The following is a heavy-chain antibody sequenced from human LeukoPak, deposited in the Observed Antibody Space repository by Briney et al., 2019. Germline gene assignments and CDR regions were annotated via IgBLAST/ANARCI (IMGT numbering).Heavy chain of an antibody. CDR1: GFTFSSYG. CDR3: ASAYSSGWYYFDY. V-gene: IGHV3-30*02. J-gene: IGHJ4*02. D-gene: IGHD6-19*01. Sequence: PGGSLRLSCAASGFTFSSYGMHWVRQAPGKGLEWVAFIRYDGSNKYYADSVKGRFTISRDNSKNTLYLQMNSLRAEDTAVYYCASAYSSGWYYFDYWGQGTLVTVSS. CDR2: IRYDGSNK.